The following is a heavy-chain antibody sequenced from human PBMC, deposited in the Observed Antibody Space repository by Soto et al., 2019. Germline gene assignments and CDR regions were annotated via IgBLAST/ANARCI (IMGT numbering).Heavy chain of an antibody. CDR2: IYYTGST. V-gene: IGHV4-31*03. CDR3: ATLYMVRGVRTFDY. J-gene: IGHJ4*02. Sequence: QVQLQESGPGLVRPSQTLSLTCTVSGGSISSGGYYWSWIRQHPGKGLEWIGYIYYTGSTYYNPSLKSRVTISVDTSKNQFSLKLSSVTAADTAVYYCATLYMVRGVRTFDYWGQGTLVTVSS. CDR1: GGSISSGGYY. D-gene: IGHD3-10*01.